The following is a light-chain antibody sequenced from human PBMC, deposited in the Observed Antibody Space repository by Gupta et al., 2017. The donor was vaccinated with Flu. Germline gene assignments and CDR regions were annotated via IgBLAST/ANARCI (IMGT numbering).Light chain of an antibody. V-gene: IGKV3-20*01. Sequence: GTLSLSPGERATLSCRASQSVSSSYLAWYQQKPGQAPRLLIYGASSRATGIPDRFSGSGSGTDFTLTISRLEPEDFAVYYCQQYGSSHWTFGQGTKVEIK. CDR3: QQYGSSHWT. CDR2: GAS. J-gene: IGKJ1*01. CDR1: QSVSSSY.